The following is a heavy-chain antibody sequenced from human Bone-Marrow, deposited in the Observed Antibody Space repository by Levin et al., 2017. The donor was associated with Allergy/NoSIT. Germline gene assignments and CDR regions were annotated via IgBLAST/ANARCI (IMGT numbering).Heavy chain of an antibody. CDR1: GFLFSNYG. CDR2: IWYDGSNK. D-gene: IGHD1-1*01. J-gene: IGHJ3*02. CDR3: TRSTGDQGHAFDI. Sequence: LSLTCAASGFLFSNYGMHWIRQAPGKGLEWVALIWYDGSNKYHGDSVKGRFTISRDNSKNMLYLQMNSLRAEDTAVYYCTRSTGDQGHAFDIWGQGTTVTVSS. V-gene: IGHV3-33*01.